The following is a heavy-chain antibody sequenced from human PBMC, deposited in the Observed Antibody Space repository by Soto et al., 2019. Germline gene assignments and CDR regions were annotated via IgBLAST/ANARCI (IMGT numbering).Heavy chain of an antibody. D-gene: IGHD3-22*01. V-gene: IGHV3-21*01. CDR1: GFTFSSYS. CDR2: ISSSSSYI. Sequence: PVGSLRLSCAASGFTFSSYSMNWVRQAPGKGLEWVSSISSSSSYIYYADSVKGRFTISRDNAKNSLYLQMNSLRAEDTAVYYCASFDSSGYSFPYWGQGTLVTVSS. J-gene: IGHJ4*02. CDR3: ASFDSSGYSFPY.